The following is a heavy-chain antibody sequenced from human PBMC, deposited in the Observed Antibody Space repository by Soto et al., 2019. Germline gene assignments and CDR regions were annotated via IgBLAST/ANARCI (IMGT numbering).Heavy chain of an antibody. CDR3: ARDPVDLFGYLDV. J-gene: IGHJ6*02. Sequence: QEELVQSGAEVKKPGSSVKVSCRTSEGTFASYSITWLRQAPGQRLEWMGEIIPLMRTVNYAQKFQDRVTITGDRSTSTVYMALSSLRSDDTAVYYCARDPVDLFGYLDVWGQGTPVTVSS. CDR2: IIPLMRTV. V-gene: IGHV1-69*06. CDR1: EGTFASYS. D-gene: IGHD2-21*01.